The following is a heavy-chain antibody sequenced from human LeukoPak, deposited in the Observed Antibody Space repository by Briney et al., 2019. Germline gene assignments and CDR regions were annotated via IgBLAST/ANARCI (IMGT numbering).Heavy chain of an antibody. CDR2: IYWNDDK. CDR3: ARAYHYDSSGYLFDY. V-gene: IGHV2-5*01. Sequence: SGPTLVKPTQTLTLTCTFSGFSLSTSGVGVGWIRQPPGKALEWLALIYWNDDKRDSPSLKSRLAITKDTSKNQVVLTMTNMDPVDTATYYCARAYHYDSSGYLFDYWGQGTLVTVSS. D-gene: IGHD3-22*01. J-gene: IGHJ4*02. CDR1: GFSLSTSGVG.